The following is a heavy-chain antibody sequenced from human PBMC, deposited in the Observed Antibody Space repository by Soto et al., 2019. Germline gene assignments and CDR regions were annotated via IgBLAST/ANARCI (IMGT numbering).Heavy chain of an antibody. CDR1: GFTFSSYG. CDR3: AKGPIYYDSSGYYSGVYY. CDR2: ISYDGSNK. D-gene: IGHD3-22*01. J-gene: IGHJ4*02. V-gene: IGHV3-30*18. Sequence: PGGSLRLSCAASGFTFSSYGMHWVRQAPGKGLEWVAVISYDGSNKYYADSVKGRFTISRDNSKNTLYLQMNSLRAEDTAVYYCAKGPIYYDSSGYYSGVYYWGQGTLVTVSS.